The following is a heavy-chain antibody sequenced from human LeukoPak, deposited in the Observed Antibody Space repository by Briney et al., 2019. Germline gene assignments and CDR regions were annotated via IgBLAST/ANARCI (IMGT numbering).Heavy chain of an antibody. J-gene: IGHJ6*03. CDR2: IWYDGSDK. D-gene: IGHD3-22*01. CDR3: AKAGYYYDSSGYWYYMDI. CDR1: GFTFSSYG. Sequence: PGGSLRLSCAASGFTFSSYGMHWVRQAPGKGLEWVAVIWYDGSDKYYADSVKGRFTISRDNSKNTLYLQMNSLRAEGTAVYYCAKAGYYYDSSGYWYYMDIWGKGTTVTVSS. V-gene: IGHV3-33*06.